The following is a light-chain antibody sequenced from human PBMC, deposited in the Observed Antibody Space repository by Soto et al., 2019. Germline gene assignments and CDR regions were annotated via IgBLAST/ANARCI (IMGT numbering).Light chain of an antibody. J-gene: IGKJ1*01. CDR2: GAS. CDR1: QSVSSN. CDR3: QQYKTWWT. Sequence: EIVMTQSPATLSVFPGERATLSCRASQSVSSNLAWFQHKPGQAHRLLIYGASIRATGIPARFRGSGSRTEFTLTISSLQSEDVAVYYCQQYKTWWTFGQGTKVEVK. V-gene: IGKV3-15*01.